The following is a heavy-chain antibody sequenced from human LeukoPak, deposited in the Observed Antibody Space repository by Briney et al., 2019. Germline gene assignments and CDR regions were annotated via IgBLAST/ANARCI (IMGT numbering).Heavy chain of an antibody. CDR3: ARVRWGRGSSGWLNY. V-gene: IGHV1-2*02. CDR1: GYTFTGYY. CDR2: INPNSGGT. D-gene: IGHD6-19*01. J-gene: IGHJ4*02. Sequence: ASVKVSCKASGYTFTGYYMHWVRQAPGQGLEWMGWINPNSGGTNYAQKFQGRVTMTRDTSISTAYMGLSRLRSDDTAVYYCARVRWGRGSSGWLNYWGQGTLVTVSS.